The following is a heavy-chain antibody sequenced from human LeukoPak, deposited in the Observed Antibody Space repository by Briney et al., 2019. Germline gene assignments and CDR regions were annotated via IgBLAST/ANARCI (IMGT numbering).Heavy chain of an antibody. J-gene: IGHJ4*02. CDR3: ASYCSGGSCLFDY. D-gene: IGHD2-15*01. CDR1: GYSFTSYW. CDR2: IDPSDSYT. Sequence: GESLKISCKGSGYSFTSYWISWVRQMPGKGLEWMGRIDPSDSYTNYSPSFQGHVTISADKSISTAYLQWSSLKASDTAMYYCASYCSGGSCLFDYWGQGTLVTASS. V-gene: IGHV5-10-1*01.